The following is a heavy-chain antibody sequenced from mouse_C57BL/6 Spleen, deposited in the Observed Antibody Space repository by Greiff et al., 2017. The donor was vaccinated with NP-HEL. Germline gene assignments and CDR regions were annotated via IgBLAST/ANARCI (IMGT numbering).Heavy chain of an antibody. CDR2: IYPGDGDT. D-gene: IGHD4-1*01. Sequence: VQLQQSGPELVKPGASVKISCKASGYAFSSSWLNWVKQRPGKGLEWIGRIYPGDGDTNYNGKFKGKATLTADKSSSTAYMQLSSLTSEDSAVYFCARSQELGPFAYWGQGTLVTVSA. CDR1: GYAFSSSW. V-gene: IGHV1-82*01. J-gene: IGHJ3*01. CDR3: ARSQELGPFAY.